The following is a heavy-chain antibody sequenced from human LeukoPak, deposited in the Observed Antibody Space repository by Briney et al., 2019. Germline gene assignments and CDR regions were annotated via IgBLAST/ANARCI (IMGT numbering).Heavy chain of an antibody. Sequence: GGSLRLSCAASGFTFSSYWMHWVRQAPGKGLMWVSRINSDGGSTSYADSVKGRFTISRDNAKNTLYLQMNSLSAEDTAVYYCARAFTGIAAAGFDYWGKGTLVTVSS. D-gene: IGHD6-13*01. CDR3: ARAFTGIAAAGFDY. J-gene: IGHJ4*02. V-gene: IGHV3-74*01. CDR2: INSDGGST. CDR1: GFTFSSYW.